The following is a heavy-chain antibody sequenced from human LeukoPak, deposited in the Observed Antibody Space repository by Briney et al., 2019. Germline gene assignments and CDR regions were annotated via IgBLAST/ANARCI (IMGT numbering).Heavy chain of an antibody. CDR1: GGSISSGGHY. CDR2: IYYCGST. D-gene: IGHD3-22*01. J-gene: IGHJ4*02. Sequence: SETLSLTCTVSGGSISSGGHYWSWIRQPPGKGLEWIGYIYYCGSTNYNPSLKRRVTISVDTSQNQFYLKLSSVTAADTAVYYCARGYSSSGSFHWGQRALVTVSS. CDR3: ARGYSSSGSFH. V-gene: IGHV4-61*08.